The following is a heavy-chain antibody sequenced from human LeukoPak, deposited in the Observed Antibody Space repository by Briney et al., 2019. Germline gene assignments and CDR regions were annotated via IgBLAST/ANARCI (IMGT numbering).Heavy chain of an antibody. CDR2: MSPNNGNT. J-gene: IGHJ5*02. Sequence: GASVKVSCKASGFTFTSYDINWVRQASGQGLEWMGWMSPNNGNTGYAQKFQGRVTMTRDTSISTAYMELRGLRSEVTAVYYCVRDGEGAAISVNYWFDPWGQGTLVTVSS. V-gene: IGHV1-8*01. CDR3: VRDGEGAAISVNYWFDP. CDR1: GFTFTSYD. D-gene: IGHD2-2*02.